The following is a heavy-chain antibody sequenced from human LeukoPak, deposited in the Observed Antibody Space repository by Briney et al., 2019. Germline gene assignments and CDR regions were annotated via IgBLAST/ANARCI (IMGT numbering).Heavy chain of an antibody. D-gene: IGHD6-6*01. Sequence: SETLSLTCAVSGGSISSSNWWSWVRQPPGKGLEWIGEIYHSGSTNYNPSLKSRVTISVDKSKNQSSLKLSSVTAADTAVYYCAEGPQLSIAYDYWGQGTLVTVSS. CDR2: IYHSGST. CDR3: AEGPQLSIAYDY. CDR1: GGSISSSNW. V-gene: IGHV4-4*02. J-gene: IGHJ4*02.